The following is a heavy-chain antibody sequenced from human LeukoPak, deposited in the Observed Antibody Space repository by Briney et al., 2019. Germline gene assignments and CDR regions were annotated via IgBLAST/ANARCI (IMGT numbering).Heavy chain of an antibody. J-gene: IGHJ4*02. CDR3: ARGLVYSSSSCFDY. D-gene: IGHD6-6*01. CDR1: GYTFTSYD. CDR2: MNPNSGNT. Sequence: PGASVKVSCKTSGYTFTSYDINWVRQATGQGLEWMGWMNPNSGNTGYAQKFQGRVTITRNTSISTAYMELSSLRSEDTAVYYCARGLVYSSSSCFDYWGQGTLVTVSS. V-gene: IGHV1-8*01.